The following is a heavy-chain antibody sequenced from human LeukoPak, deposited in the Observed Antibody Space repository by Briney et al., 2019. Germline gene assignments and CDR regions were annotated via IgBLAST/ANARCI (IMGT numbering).Heavy chain of an antibody. V-gene: IGHV1-69*04. Sequence: SVKVSCKASGGTFSSYAISWVRQAPGQGLEWMGRIIPILGIANYAQKFQGRVTITADKSTSTAYMELSSLRSEDTAVYYCPRDSPGYSSGWYDWVNISWGQGTLVTVSS. CDR1: GGTFSSYA. CDR3: PRDSPGYSSGWYDWVNIS. D-gene: IGHD6-19*01. J-gene: IGHJ5*02. CDR2: IIPILGIA.